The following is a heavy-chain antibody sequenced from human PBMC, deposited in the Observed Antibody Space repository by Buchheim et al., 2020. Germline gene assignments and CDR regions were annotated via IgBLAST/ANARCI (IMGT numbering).Heavy chain of an antibody. V-gene: IGHV3-48*02. Sequence: EVQLVESGGGLVQPGGSLRLSCAASGFTFSSYSMNWVRQAPGKGLEWVSYISESSTSIYYADSVKGRFTISRDHDKNSLYLQMNSLRDEDTAIYYCARQEQGYCSSISCYSVGRFQYYFDYWGQGTL. CDR3: ARQEQGYCSSISCYSVGRFQYYFDY. D-gene: IGHD2-2*01. CDR2: ISESSTSI. CDR1: GFTFSSYS. J-gene: IGHJ4*02.